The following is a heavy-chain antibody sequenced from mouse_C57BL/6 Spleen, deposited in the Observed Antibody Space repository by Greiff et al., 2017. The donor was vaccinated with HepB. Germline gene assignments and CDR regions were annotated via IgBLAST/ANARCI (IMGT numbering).Heavy chain of an antibody. CDR3: ARRITTVVATRDYYAMDY. CDR1: GYTFTSYW. D-gene: IGHD1-1*01. J-gene: IGHJ4*01. CDR2: INPSSGYT. V-gene: IGHV1-7*01. Sequence: VQLQQSGAELAKPGASVKLSCKASGYTFTSYWMHWVKQRPGQGLEWIGYINPSSGYTKYNQKFKVKATLTADKSSSTAYMQLSSLTYEDSAVYYCARRITTVVATRDYYAMDYWGQGTSVTVSS.